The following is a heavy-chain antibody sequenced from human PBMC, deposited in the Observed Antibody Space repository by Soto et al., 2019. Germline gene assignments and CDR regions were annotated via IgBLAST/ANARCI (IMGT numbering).Heavy chain of an antibody. J-gene: IGHJ5*01. V-gene: IGHV3-23*01. CDR1: GFPFSFYA. D-gene: IGHD6-6*01. CDR3: AKEDSSSFKLDS. Sequence: PGGSLRLSCAASGFPFSFYAISWVRQAPGKGLEWVSTISGSTNITYYADSVQGRFSISRDNSKNTVHLQMNNLRAEDTAKYYCAKEDSSSFKLDSWGQGTLVTVSS. CDR2: ISGSTNIT.